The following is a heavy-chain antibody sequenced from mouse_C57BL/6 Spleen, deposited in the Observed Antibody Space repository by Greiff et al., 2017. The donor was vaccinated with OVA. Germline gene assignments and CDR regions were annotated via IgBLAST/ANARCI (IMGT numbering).Heavy chain of an antibody. D-gene: IGHD4-1*01. CDR3: ARDQGTGTRYFDV. J-gene: IGHJ1*03. CDR2: INYDGSST. CDR1: GFTFSDYY. Sequence: EVQLVESEGGLVQPGSSMKLSCTASGFTFSDYYMAWVRQVPEKGLEWVANINYDGSSTYYLDSLKSRFIISRDNAKNILYLQMSSLKSEDTATYYCARDQGTGTRYFDVWGTGTTVTVSS. V-gene: IGHV5-16*01.